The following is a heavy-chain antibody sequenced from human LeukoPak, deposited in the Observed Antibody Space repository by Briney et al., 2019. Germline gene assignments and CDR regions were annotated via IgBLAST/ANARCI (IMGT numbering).Heavy chain of an antibody. CDR2: IYYSGST. CDR3: ARLDGITDSFDP. J-gene: IGHJ5*02. V-gene: IGHV4-59*01. D-gene: IGHD1/OR15-1a*01. CDR1: GGSISNYY. Sequence: PSETLSLTCTVSGGSISNYYWSWIRQPPGKGLEWIGYIYYSGSTNSNPSLKSRVTISVDTSKNQFSLKLTSVTAADTALNYCARLDGITDSFDPWGPGTLVTVSS.